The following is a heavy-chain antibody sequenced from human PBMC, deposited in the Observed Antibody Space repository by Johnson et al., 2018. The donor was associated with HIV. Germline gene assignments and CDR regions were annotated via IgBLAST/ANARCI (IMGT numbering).Heavy chain of an antibody. CDR3: AKGSYYDSRTYGYAFDI. Sequence: VQLVESGGGLVQPGGSLRLSCAASGFTFSSYAMSWVRQAPGKGLEWVSAISGSGGNTYYANSVKGRFTISRDNAKNSLYLQTNSLRAEDTAVYYCAKGSYYDSRTYGYAFDIWGQGTMVTVSS. CDR1: GFTFSSYA. V-gene: IGHV3-23*04. J-gene: IGHJ3*02. D-gene: IGHD3-22*01. CDR2: ISGSGGNT.